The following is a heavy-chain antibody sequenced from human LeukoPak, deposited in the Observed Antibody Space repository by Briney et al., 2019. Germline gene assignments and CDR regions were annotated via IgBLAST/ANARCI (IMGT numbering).Heavy chain of an antibody. D-gene: IGHD2-21*02. V-gene: IGHV4-4*07. CDR1: GGSISSYY. CDR3: ARAPHCGGDCYQFDY. CDR2: IYTSGST. Sequence: PSETLSLTCTVSGGSISSYYWSWIRQPAGKGLEWIGRIYTSGSTNYNPSLKSRVTISVDTSKNQFSLKLSSVTAADTAVYYCARAPHCGGDCYQFDYWGQGPLVTVSS. J-gene: IGHJ4*02.